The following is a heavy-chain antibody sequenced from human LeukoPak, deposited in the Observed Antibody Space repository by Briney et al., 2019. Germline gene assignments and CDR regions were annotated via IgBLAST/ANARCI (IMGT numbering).Heavy chain of an antibody. Sequence: PGGSLRLSCAASGFTVSSNYMSWVRQAPGKGLEWVSIIYSGGSTFYADSVKGRFTISRDNSKNALYLQMNSLRAEDTAVYYCARSVFGGGSYSFDPWGQGTLVTVSS. V-gene: IGHV3-53*01. D-gene: IGHD1-26*01. CDR1: GFTVSSNY. CDR2: IYSGGST. J-gene: IGHJ5*02. CDR3: ARSVFGGGSYSFDP.